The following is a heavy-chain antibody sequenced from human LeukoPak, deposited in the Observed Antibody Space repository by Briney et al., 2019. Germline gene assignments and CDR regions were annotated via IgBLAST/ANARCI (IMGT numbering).Heavy chain of an antibody. Sequence: EASVKVSCKASGYTFTSYYMHWVRQAPGQGLEWMGIINPSGGSTSYAQKFQGRVTMTRDTSTSTVYMELSSLRSEDTAVYYCARGSYYLYSSGWNLDYWGQGTLVTVSS. D-gene: IGHD6-19*01. CDR1: GYTFTSYY. CDR3: ARGSYYLYSSGWNLDY. CDR2: INPSGGST. J-gene: IGHJ4*02. V-gene: IGHV1-46*01.